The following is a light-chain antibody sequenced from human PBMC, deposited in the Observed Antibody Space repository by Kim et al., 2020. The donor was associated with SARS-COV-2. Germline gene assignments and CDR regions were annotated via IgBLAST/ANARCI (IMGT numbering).Light chain of an antibody. Sequence: SASVGDRVTITCRASQSITTWLAWYQQKPGKAPKVLIYKASSLEIGVPSRFSGSGSGTEFTLTIISLQPDDFATYYCQQYSSYPYTFGQGTKLEI. V-gene: IGKV1-5*03. CDR2: KAS. J-gene: IGKJ2*01. CDR1: QSITTW. CDR3: QQYSSYPYT.